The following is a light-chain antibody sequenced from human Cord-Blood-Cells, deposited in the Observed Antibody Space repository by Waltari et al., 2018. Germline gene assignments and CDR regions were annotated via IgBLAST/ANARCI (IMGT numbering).Light chain of an antibody. Sequence: FLLTQAQSVSESSGETVSIACTGLSVRIDSIQVPWYQQRPGSAPTTVVYEDNQRPSGVPDRFSCPINSSSNSASLTISGLRTEDEADCYCQSYDRSTRGVFGGGTKLTVL. CDR3: QSYDRSTRGV. CDR1: SVRIDSIQ. V-gene: IGLV6-57*02. J-gene: IGLJ3*02. CDR2: EDN.